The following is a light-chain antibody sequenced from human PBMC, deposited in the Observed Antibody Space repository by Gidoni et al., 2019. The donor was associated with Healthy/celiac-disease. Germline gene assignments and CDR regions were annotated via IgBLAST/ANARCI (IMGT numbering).Light chain of an antibody. J-gene: IGLJ2*01. CDR2: EGS. CDR1: SSDVGSYNL. Sequence: QSALTQPASVSGSPGQSITISCTGTSSDVGSYNLVSWYHQHPGKAPKLMIYEGSKRPSGVSNRFSCSKSGNTASLTSSGLQAEDEADYYCCSYAGSSTPVVFGGGTKLTVL. CDR3: CSYAGSSTPVV. V-gene: IGLV2-23*01.